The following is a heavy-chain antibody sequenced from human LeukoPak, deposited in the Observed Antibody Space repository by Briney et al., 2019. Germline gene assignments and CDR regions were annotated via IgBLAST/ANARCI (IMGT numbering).Heavy chain of an antibody. V-gene: IGHV4-30-4*01. J-gene: IGHJ4*02. CDR2: IYYSGST. D-gene: IGHD6-19*01. CDR3: ARLWTSGWVDY. Sequence: PSETLSLTCTVSGGSISSGDYYWSWIRQPPGKGLEWIGYIYYSGSTYYNPSLKSRVTISVDTSKNQFSLKLSSVTAADTAVYYCARLWTSGWVDYWGQGTLVTVSS. CDR1: GGSISSGDYY.